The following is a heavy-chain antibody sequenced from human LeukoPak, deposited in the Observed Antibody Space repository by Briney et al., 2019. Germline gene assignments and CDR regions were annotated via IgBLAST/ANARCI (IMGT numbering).Heavy chain of an antibody. CDR2: INPNSGGT. J-gene: IGHJ4*02. D-gene: IGHD6-19*01. CDR3: ASVRSAVAGTALDY. Sequence: GASVKVSCKASGYTSTGYYMHWVRQAPGQGLQWMGWINPNSGGTNYAQKFQGRVTMTRDTSISTAYMELSRLRSDDTAVYYCASVRSAVAGTALDYWGQGTLVTVSS. V-gene: IGHV1-2*02. CDR1: GYTSTGYY.